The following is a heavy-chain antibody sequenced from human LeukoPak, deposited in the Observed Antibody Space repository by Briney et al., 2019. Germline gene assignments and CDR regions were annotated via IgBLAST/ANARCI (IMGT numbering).Heavy chain of an antibody. CDR3: ARDAWKDRYFDY. J-gene: IGHJ4*02. CDR1: GFTFSSYW. Sequence: SGGSLRLSCAASGFTFSSYWMSWVRQAPGKGLEWVGNIKQDGREKYYVDSVKGRFTISRENAKNSLYLQMNSLRAEDTAVYYCARDAWKDRYFDYWGQGTLVTVSS. V-gene: IGHV3-7*01. D-gene: IGHD1-1*01. CDR2: IKQDGREK.